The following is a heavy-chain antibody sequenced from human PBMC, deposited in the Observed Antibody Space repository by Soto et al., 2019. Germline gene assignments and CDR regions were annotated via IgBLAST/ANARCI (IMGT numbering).Heavy chain of an antibody. V-gene: IGHV4-59*08. J-gene: IGHJ4*02. CDR2: IYYSGST. D-gene: IGHD6-6*01. Sequence: SETLSLTCTVSGGSISGYSWSWIRQPPGKGLEWIGYIYYSGSTNYNPSLKSRVTISVDTSKNQFSLKLSSVTAADTAVYYCARQTSIAARPFDYWGQGTLVTVSS. CDR1: GGSISGYS. CDR3: ARQTSIAARPFDY.